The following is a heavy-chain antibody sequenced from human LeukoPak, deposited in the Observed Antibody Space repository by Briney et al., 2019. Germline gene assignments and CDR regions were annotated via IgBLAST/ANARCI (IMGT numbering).Heavy chain of an antibody. J-gene: IGHJ4*02. CDR2: MNPNSGNT. Sequence: GASVKVSCKASGYTFTSYGISWVRQAPGQGLEWMGWMNPNSGNTGYAQKFQGRVTMTRNTSISTAYMELSSLRSEDTAVYYCARVAHLYYDSSGYYYAYWGQGTLVTVSS. CDR3: ARVAHLYYDSSGYYYAY. D-gene: IGHD3-22*01. V-gene: IGHV1-8*02. CDR1: GYTFTSYG.